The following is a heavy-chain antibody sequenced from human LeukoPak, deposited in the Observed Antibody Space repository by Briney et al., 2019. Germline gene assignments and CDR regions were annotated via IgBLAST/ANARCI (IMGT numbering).Heavy chain of an antibody. CDR1: GYTFTSYG. Sequence: ASVKVSCKASGYTFTSYGISWVRQAPGQGLEWMGWISAYNGNTNYAQKLQGRVTMTTDTSTSTAYMELRSLRSDDTAVYYCAREKRIQLRSPYNWLDPWGQGTLVTVSS. D-gene: IGHD5-18*01. CDR3: AREKRIQLRSPYNWLDP. J-gene: IGHJ5*02. CDR2: ISAYNGNT. V-gene: IGHV1-18*01.